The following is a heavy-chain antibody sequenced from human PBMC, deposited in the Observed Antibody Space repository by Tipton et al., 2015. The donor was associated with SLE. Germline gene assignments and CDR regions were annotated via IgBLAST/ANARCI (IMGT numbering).Heavy chain of an antibody. CDR2: ISSSSSTI. Sequence: SLRLSCAASGFTFSSYSMNWVRQAPGKGLEWVSYISSSSSTIYYADSVKGRFTISRDNSKNTLYLQMNSLRAEDTAVYYCAKWGIAVAIDYWGQGTLVTVSS. J-gene: IGHJ4*02. CDR1: GFTFSSYS. V-gene: IGHV3-48*01. CDR3: AKWGIAVAIDY. D-gene: IGHD6-19*01.